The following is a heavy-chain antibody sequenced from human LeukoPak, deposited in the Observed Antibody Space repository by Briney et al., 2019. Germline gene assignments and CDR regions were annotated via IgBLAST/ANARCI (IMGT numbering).Heavy chain of an antibody. CDR2: ISSRSSTI. V-gene: IGHV3-48*01. D-gene: IGHD3-22*01. J-gene: IGHJ4*02. CDR1: GFTFSSYS. Sequence: GGSLRLSCAAAGFTFSSYSMNWVRQAPGKGLKWVSYISSRSSTIYYADSVKGRFTISRDNAKNSLYLQMNSLRAEDTAVYYCARGTYYYDSSGYYHGGDYWGQGTLVTVSS. CDR3: ARGTYYYDSSGYYHGGDY.